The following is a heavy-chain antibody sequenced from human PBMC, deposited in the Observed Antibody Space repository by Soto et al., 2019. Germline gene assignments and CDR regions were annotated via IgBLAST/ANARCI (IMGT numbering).Heavy chain of an antibody. J-gene: IGHJ4*02. CDR2: ISTYTGNT. Sequence: QVQLVQSGAELKKPEASVRVSCKASGYTFDSYGLNWVRQAPGQGLEWMGWISTYTGNTDYPQKFQGRVTMTTDTSTNTAFLDLRSLTSDDTAVYYCVRDVSVTSGSFGGYWGQGTLVTVSS. CDR1: GYTFDSYG. D-gene: IGHD4-4*01. CDR3: VRDVSVTSGSFGGY. V-gene: IGHV1-18*01.